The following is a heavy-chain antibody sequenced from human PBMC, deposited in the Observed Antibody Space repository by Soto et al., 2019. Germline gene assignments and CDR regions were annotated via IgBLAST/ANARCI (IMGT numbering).Heavy chain of an antibody. CDR2: INPNGGST. D-gene: IGHD6-19*01. J-gene: IGHJ3*02. CDR1: GYTFINYY. V-gene: IGHV1-46*01. Sequence: QVQLVQSGAEVKKPGASVKVSCKASGYTFINYYMHWVRQAPGQGLEWMGIINPNGGSTTYAQKFQGRVNLTRDTSTKTVNMELSSLRSEDTAVYYCAREKWLVRRNDPFDIWGQGTMVTVSS. CDR3: AREKWLVRRNDPFDI.